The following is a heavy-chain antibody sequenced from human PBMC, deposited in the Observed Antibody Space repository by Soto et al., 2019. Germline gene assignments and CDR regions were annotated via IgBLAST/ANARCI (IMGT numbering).Heavy chain of an antibody. J-gene: IGHJ5*02. V-gene: IGHV3-49*04. CDR3: TRGHSSGYYSGWFDP. D-gene: IGHD3-22*01. CDR1: GFTFGDYA. CDR2: IRSKAYGGTT. Sequence: LRLSCTASGFTFGDYAMSWVRQAPGKGLEWVGFIRSKAYGGTTEYAASVKGRFTISRDDSKSIAYLQMNSLKTEDTAVYYCTRGHSSGYYSGWFDPWGQGTLVTVSS.